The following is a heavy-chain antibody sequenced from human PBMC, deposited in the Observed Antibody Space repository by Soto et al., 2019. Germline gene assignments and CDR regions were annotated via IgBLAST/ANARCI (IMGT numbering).Heavy chain of an antibody. V-gene: IGHV4-31*03. CDR1: GASVSGDGSY. CDR3: ARDRGSEQWFFDN. Sequence: QVQLQESGPGLVKPSQTLSLTCLVSGASVSGDGSYCSWIRQHPGKGLEFIGYIHNSGSNYSNPSLENRVAMSIDTSKNQFSLRLSSVTAADSAVYFCARDRGSEQWFFDNWGQGILVTVSS. D-gene: IGHD6-19*01. CDR2: IHNSGSN. J-gene: IGHJ4*02.